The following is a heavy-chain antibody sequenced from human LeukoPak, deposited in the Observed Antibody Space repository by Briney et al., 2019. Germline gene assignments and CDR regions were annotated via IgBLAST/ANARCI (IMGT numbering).Heavy chain of an antibody. CDR3: ARDRAHYDFWSGFL. CDR2: ISSSSSYI. V-gene: IGHV3-21*01. Sequence: GGPLRLSCAASGFSFTNYWMHWVRQAPGKGLEWVSSISSSSSYIYYADSVKGRFTISRDNAKNSLYLQMNSLRAEDTAVYYCARDRAHYDFWSGFLWGQGTLVTVSS. D-gene: IGHD3-3*01. CDR1: GFSFTNYW. J-gene: IGHJ4*02.